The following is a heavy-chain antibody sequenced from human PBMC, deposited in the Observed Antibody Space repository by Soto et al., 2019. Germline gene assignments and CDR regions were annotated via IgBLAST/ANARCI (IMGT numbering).Heavy chain of an antibody. CDR3: ARVTLKAGNWFDV. J-gene: IGHJ5*02. CDR1: GYTFTDYF. CDR2: INPNSRGT. V-gene: IGHV1-2*02. Sequence: ASVKVSCKASGYTFTDYFIHWVRQAPGQGFEWMGWINPNSRGTNYAPKFQGRVTMTRDKSNSTVYMEMRGLRSEDTAVYYCARVTLKAGNWFDVWGPGTLVTVSS.